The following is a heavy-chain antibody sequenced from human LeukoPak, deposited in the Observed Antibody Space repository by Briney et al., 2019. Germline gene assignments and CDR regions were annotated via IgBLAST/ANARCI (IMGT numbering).Heavy chain of an antibody. D-gene: IGHD6-13*01. J-gene: IGHJ4*02. Sequence: GGSLRLSCAASGFTFSSYWMHWVRQAPGKGLVWVSRINGDGSSTTYVDSVMGRFTISRDNAKNTLYLQMNSVRAEDAAVYYCARGNIAAAGIHYWGQGTLVIVSS. CDR2: INGDGSST. V-gene: IGHV3-74*01. CDR1: GFTFSSYW. CDR3: ARGNIAAAGIHY.